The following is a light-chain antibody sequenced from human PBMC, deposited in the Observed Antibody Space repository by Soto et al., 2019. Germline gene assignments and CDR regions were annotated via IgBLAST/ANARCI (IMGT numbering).Light chain of an antibody. CDR1: QSVSNNY. J-gene: IGKJ4*01. CDR3: QQYGRGLT. Sequence: EIVLTQSPGTLSLSPGERATLSCRASQSVSNNYLAWYQQKPGQAPRLLIYAASSRATGIPDRISGSGSGTDFTLTISRLEPEDFAVYYCQQYGRGLTFGGGTKVDIK. CDR2: AAS. V-gene: IGKV3-20*01.